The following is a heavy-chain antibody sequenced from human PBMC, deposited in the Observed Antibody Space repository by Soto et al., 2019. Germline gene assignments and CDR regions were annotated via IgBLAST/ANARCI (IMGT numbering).Heavy chain of an antibody. CDR3: ARELSLGTGYYYYGMDV. V-gene: IGHV3-30-3*01. J-gene: IGHJ6*02. D-gene: IGHD7-27*01. Sequence: GGSLRLSCAASGFTFGSYAMHWVRQAPGKGLEWVAVISYDGSNKYYADSVKGRFTISRDNSKNTLYLQMNSLRAEDTAVYYCARELSLGTGYYYYGMDVWGQGTTVTVSS. CDR1: GFTFGSYA. CDR2: ISYDGSNK.